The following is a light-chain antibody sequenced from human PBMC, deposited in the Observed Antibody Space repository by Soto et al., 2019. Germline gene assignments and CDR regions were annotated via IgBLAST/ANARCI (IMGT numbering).Light chain of an antibody. CDR2: AAS. J-gene: IGKJ1*01. CDR3: QMYNSAPKT. CDR1: QDISNY. Sequence: DIQMTQSPSSLSASVGDRVTITCRASQDISNYLAWYQQKPGKVPKLLIYAASTLQSGVPSRFRGSGSGTDFTLTISSLQPEDVASYYCQMYNSAPKTFGQGTKVEIK. V-gene: IGKV1-27*01.